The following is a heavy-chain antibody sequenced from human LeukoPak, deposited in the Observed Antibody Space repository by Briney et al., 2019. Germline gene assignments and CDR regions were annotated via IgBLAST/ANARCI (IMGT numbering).Heavy chain of an antibody. CDR2: INHSGST. CDR3: ARDRPYQLLSGRRAFDI. CDR1: GGSFSGYY. D-gene: IGHD2-2*01. J-gene: IGHJ3*02. Sequence: SETPSLTCAVYGGSFSGYYWSWIRQPPGKGLEWIGEINHSGSTNYNPSLKSRVTISVDTSKNQFSLKLSSVTAADTAVYYCARDRPYQLLSGRRAFDIWGQGTMVTVSS. V-gene: IGHV4-34*01.